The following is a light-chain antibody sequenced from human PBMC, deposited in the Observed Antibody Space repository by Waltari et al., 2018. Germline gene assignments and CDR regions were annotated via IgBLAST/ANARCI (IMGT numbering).Light chain of an antibody. CDR2: KVN. CDR3: SSYTRRSYWV. J-gene: IGLJ3*02. V-gene: IGLV2-14*01. CDR1: SSDVGFYDF. Sequence: QSALTQPASVSGSPGQSITISCTGTSSDVGFYDFFSWFQQHPGKSPKVMIYKVNNRPSGVSNRFSGSKSANTASLTISGLQAEDEADYYCSSYTRRSYWVFGGGTQLTVL.